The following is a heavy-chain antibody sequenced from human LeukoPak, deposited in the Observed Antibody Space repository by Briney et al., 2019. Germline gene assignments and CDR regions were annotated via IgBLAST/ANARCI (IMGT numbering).Heavy chain of an antibody. V-gene: IGHV1-2*02. CDR1: GYTFTTYY. D-gene: IGHD1-1*01. J-gene: IGHJ4*02. CDR2: INPNSGDT. Sequence: ASVKVSGKASGYTFTTYYMHWVRQAPGQGLEWMGWINPNSGDTTYAQNFQGRVTMTRDTSISTAYMELSGLRSDDTAVFYCARDFKTARGISTVDYWGQGTLVTVSS. CDR3: ARDFKTARGISTVDY.